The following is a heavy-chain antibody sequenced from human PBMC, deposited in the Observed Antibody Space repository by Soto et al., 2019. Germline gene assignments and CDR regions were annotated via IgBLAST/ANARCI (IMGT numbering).Heavy chain of an antibody. D-gene: IGHD2-2*02. Sequence: QVQLQQWGAGLLKPSETLSLTCAVYGGSFSGYYWSWIRQPPGKGLEWIGEIKHSGSTNYNPYLKSRVTLAVDTSKNRFCQKLSSVTAADTAVYYCARNKREYQLLYPANDYYGMDVWGQGTTVTVSS. V-gene: IGHV4-34*01. CDR3: ARNKREYQLLYPANDYYGMDV. J-gene: IGHJ6*02. CDR2: IKHSGST. CDR1: GGSFSGYY.